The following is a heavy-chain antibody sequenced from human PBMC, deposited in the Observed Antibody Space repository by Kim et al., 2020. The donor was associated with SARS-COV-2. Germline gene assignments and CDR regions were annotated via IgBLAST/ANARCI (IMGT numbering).Heavy chain of an antibody. V-gene: IGHV3-30*07. D-gene: IGHD3-22*01. CDR3: ARDPPHDYYDSSGLNWFDP. Sequence: GRVTISRDNSKNTLYLQMNSLRAEDTAVYYCARDPPHDYYDSSGLNWFDPWGQGTLVTVSS. J-gene: IGHJ5*02.